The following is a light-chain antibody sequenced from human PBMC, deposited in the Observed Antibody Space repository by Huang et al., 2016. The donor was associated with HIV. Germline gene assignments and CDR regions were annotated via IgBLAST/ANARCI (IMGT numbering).Light chain of an antibody. Sequence: DIQMTQSPSSLSASVGDRVTITCRASQSISTYLNWYQQKPGKAPKLLIYAASSLQSGVPSMFSGSGSGTDFTLTISSLQPEDFATYFCQQSYGTPYTFGQGTKLDIK. CDR2: AAS. J-gene: IGKJ2*01. CDR1: QSISTY. CDR3: QQSYGTPYT. V-gene: IGKV1-39*01.